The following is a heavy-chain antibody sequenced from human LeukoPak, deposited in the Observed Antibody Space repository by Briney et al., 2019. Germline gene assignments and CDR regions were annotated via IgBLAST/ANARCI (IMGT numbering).Heavy chain of an antibody. J-gene: IGHJ3*02. CDR1: GGSISSYY. V-gene: IGHV4-59*01. CDR2: IYYSGST. CDR3: ARDFEGFDI. Sequence: PSETLSLTCTVSGGSISSYYWSWIRQPPGKGLEWIGYIYYSGSTNYNPSLKSRVTISVDTSKNQFSLKLSSVTAADTAVYYCARDFEGFDIWGQGTTVTVSS.